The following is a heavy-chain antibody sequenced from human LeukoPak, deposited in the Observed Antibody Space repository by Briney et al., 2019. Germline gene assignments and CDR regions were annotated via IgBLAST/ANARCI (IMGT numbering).Heavy chain of an antibody. CDR3: AREALLRYSYYMDV. J-gene: IGHJ6*03. D-gene: IGHD3-9*01. CDR1: GFTFSSYS. CDR2: ISSSSSYI. V-gene: IGHV3-21*01. Sequence: GGSLRLSCAASGFTFSSYSMNWVRQAPGKGLEWVSSISSSSSYIYYADSVKGRFTISRDNAKNSLYLQMNSLRAEDTVVYYCAREALLRYSYYMDVWGKGTTVTVSS.